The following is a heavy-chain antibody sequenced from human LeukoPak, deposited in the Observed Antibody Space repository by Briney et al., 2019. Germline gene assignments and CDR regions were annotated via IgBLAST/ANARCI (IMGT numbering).Heavy chain of an antibody. V-gene: IGHV4-61*02. D-gene: IGHD3-16*01. J-gene: IGHJ4*02. CDR3: TRGAGWLIDY. CDR2: VYTSGST. Sequence: SQTLSLTCTVSGGSLSSGTYYWSWIRQPAGKGLEWIGRVYTSGSTDYNPSLKSRVTISADTSKNHFSLKLNSVTTADTAVYYCTRGAGWLIDYWGQGILVTVSS. CDR1: GGSLSSGTYY.